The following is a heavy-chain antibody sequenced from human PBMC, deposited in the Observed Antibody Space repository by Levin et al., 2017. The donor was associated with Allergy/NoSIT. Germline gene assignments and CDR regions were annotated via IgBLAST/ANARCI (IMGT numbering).Heavy chain of an antibody. J-gene: IGHJ4*02. CDR1: GFTFSNAW. CDR2: IKSKTDGGTT. D-gene: IGHD3-3*01. Sequence: GGSLRLSCAASGFTFSNAWMSWVRQAPGKGLEWVGRIKSKTDGGTTDYAAPVKGRFTISRDDSKNTLYLQMNSLKTEDTAVYYCTTSYYDFWSGYYIDYWGQGTLVTVSS. V-gene: IGHV3-15*01. CDR3: TTSYYDFWSGYYIDY.